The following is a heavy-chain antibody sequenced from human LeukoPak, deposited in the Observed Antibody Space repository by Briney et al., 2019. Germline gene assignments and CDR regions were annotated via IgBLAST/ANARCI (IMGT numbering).Heavy chain of an antibody. CDR2: IYTSGST. CDR1: GGSISSYY. CDR3: ARHNLVEVIAARPRIYYYYYMDV. Sequence: SETLSLTCTVSGGSISSYYWSWIRQPPGKGLEWIGYIYTSGSTNYNPSLKRRVNISVDPSKNQFSLKLSSVTAADTAVYYCARHNLVEVIAARPRIYYYYYMDVWGKGPTVTVSS. J-gene: IGHJ6*03. V-gene: IGHV4-4*09. D-gene: IGHD6-6*01.